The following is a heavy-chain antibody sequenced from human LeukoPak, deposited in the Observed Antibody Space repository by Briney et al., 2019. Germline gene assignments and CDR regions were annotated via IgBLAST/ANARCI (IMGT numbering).Heavy chain of an antibody. Sequence: GASXXXSXKXSXXXXXNFYMHXVRQAPGQGGEWRGIINPSGGSTSYAQKFQGRVTMTRDMSTTTVYMELSGLRSEDTAVYYCARDGVGAPGYYMDVWGKGXTV. J-gene: IGHJ6*03. CDR3: ARDGVGAPGYYMDV. V-gene: IGHV1-46*01. CDR2: INPSGGST. CDR1: XXXXXNFY. D-gene: IGHD1-26*01.